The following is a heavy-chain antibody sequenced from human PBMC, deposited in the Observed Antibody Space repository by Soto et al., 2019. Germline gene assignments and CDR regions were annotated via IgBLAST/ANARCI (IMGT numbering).Heavy chain of an antibody. CDR3: ATHPMATSTYYSGMDV. J-gene: IGHJ6*02. Sequence: QVQLVQSGAEVKKPGSSVRVSCKASGGTFSSYAISWVRQAPGQGLEWMGGIIPIFDTAGYAQKFQGRVTITADESTSTAYMELSSLRSEDTAVYYCATHPMATSTYYSGMDVWGQGTTVTVSS. V-gene: IGHV1-69*12. D-gene: IGHD2-2*01. CDR2: IIPIFDTA. CDR1: GGTFSSYA.